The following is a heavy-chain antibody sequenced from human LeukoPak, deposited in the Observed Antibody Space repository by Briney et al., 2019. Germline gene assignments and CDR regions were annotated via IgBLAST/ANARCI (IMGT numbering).Heavy chain of an antibody. Sequence: ASVKVSCKASGYPFRSYDINWVRQATGPGLEWMGWMNPNTGNTDYAQKFQGRVTMTRDTSISTAYMELGSLRSDDTAVYYCARADGYSFGPYDTSGYYSEFDYWGQGTLVTVSS. CDR1: GYPFRSYD. CDR3: ARADGYSFGPYDTSGYYSEFDY. J-gene: IGHJ4*02. CDR2: MNPNTGNT. D-gene: IGHD3-22*01. V-gene: IGHV1-8*01.